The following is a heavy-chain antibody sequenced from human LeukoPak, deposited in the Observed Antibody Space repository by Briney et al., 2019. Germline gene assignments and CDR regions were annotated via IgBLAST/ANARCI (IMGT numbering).Heavy chain of an antibody. CDR1: GYTFTSYG. CDR3: ARDHRLSKYYYGSGSYFGNPPGY. J-gene: IGHJ4*02. CDR2: ISAYNGNT. Sequence: AASVKVSCKASGYTFTSYGISWVRQAPGQGLEWMGWISAYNGNTNYAQKLQGRVTMTTDTSTSTACMELRSLRSDDTAVYYCARDHRLSKYYYGSGSYFGNPPGYWGQGTLVTVSS. D-gene: IGHD3-10*01. V-gene: IGHV1-18*01.